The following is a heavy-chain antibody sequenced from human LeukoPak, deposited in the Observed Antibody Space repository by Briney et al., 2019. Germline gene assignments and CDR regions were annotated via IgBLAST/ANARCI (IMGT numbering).Heavy chain of an antibody. CDR3: ARDRVPDRYCSSTSCYIRGWFDP. D-gene: IGHD2-2*02. CDR1: GFTFDDYA. J-gene: IGHJ5*02. V-gene: IGHV3-21*01. CDR2: ISSSSSYI. Sequence: GRSLRLSCAASGFTFDDYAMHWVRQAPGKGLEWVSSISSSSSYIYYADSVKGRFTISRDNAKNSLYLQMNSLRAEDTAVYYCARDRVPDRYCSSTSCYIRGWFDPWGQGTLVTVSS.